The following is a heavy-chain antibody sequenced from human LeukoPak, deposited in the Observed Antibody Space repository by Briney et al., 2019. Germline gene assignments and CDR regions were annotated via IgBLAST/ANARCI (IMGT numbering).Heavy chain of an antibody. D-gene: IGHD2-2*02. CDR1: GFTVSSNY. CDR2: IYSGGST. J-gene: IGHJ3*02. CDR3: ARGPYCSSASCYSVGAFDI. Sequence: GGSLRLSCAASGFTVSSNYMSWVRQAPGKGLEWVSVIYSGGSTYYADSVKGRFTISRDNSKNTLYLQMNSPRAEDTAVYHCARGPYCSSASCYSVGAFDIWGRGTMVTVSS. V-gene: IGHV3-53*01.